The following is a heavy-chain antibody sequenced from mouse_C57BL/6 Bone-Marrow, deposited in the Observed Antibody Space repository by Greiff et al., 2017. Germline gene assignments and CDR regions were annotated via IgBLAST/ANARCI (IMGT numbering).Heavy chain of an antibody. CDR3: ARRITTVVRYFDV. Sequence: VQVVESGPELVRPGVSVKISCKGSGYTFTDYAMHWVKQSHAKSLEWIGVISTYYGDASYNQKFKDKATMTVDKSSSTAYMELARLTSEDSAVYYCARRITTVVRYFDVWGTGTTVTVSS. J-gene: IGHJ1*03. CDR2: ISTYYGDA. V-gene: IGHV1-67*01. CDR1: GYTFTDYA. D-gene: IGHD1-1*01.